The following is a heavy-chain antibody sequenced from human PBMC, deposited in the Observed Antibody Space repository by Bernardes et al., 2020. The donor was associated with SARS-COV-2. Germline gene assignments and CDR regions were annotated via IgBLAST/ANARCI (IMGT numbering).Heavy chain of an antibody. Sequence: GEPLQISCKGSGYSFTNHWIGWVRQMPGTGLELMGAIYAGDSATRYNPSFQGPVTISPDKSIDTAYLQWSSLKASNTARVNCARWLPTQSHDSGSDIPTSGSGMDGWGQGTNVTVSS. J-gene: IGHJ6*02. CDR2: IYAGDSAT. V-gene: IGHV5-51*01. CDR1: GYSFTNHW. CDR3: ARWLPTQSHDSGSDIPTSGSGMDG. D-gene: IGHD3-9*01.